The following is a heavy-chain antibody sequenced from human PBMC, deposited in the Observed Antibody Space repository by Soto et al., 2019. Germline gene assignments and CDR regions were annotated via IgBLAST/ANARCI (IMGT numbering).Heavy chain of an antibody. CDR2: IYYSGST. V-gene: IGHV4-59*01. Sequence: SETLSLTCTVSGGSISSYYWSWIRQPPGKGLEWIGYIYYSGSTNYNPSLKSRVTTSVDTSKNQFSLKLSSVTAADTAVYYCARDFIDYCDYDYYYHMDVCARRTTVPVSS. CDR1: GGSISSYY. CDR3: ARDFIDYCDYDYYYHMDV. D-gene: IGHD4-17*01. J-gene: IGHJ6*03.